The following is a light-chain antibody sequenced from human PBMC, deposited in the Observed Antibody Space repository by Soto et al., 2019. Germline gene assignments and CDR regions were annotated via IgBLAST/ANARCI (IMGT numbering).Light chain of an antibody. J-gene: IGKJ1*01. V-gene: IGKV1-5*03. Sequence: DIQMTQSPSTLSASVGDRVTITCRASQYISNYLAWYQQKPGKAPKLLIYKASTLESGVPSRFSGSGSGTEFTLTISSLQPDDFGSYYCQQYSSSSWAFGQGLKVEIK. CDR2: KAS. CDR1: QYISNY. CDR3: QQYSSSSWA.